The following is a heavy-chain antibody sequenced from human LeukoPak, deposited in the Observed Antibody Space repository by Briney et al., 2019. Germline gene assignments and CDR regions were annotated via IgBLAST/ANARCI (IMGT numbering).Heavy chain of an antibody. V-gene: IGHV3-74*01. CDR3: AKDPSTTYLDY. D-gene: IGHD4-17*01. J-gene: IGHJ4*02. Sequence: GGSLRLSCAASGFTFSTSWMHWVRQDPGKGLVWVSRINTDGSATNYADSVKGRFTISRDNAKNTLYLQMNSLRAEDTAVYYCAKDPSTTYLDYWGQGTLVTVSS. CDR2: INTDGSAT. CDR1: GFTFSTSW.